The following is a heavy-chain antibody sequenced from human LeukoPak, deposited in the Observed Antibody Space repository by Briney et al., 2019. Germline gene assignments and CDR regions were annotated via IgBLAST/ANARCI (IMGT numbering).Heavy chain of an antibody. J-gene: IGHJ6*02. CDR2: INPGNGDT. CDR1: GYTFTNYA. Sequence: ASVKVSCKGSGYTFTNYAVHWVRQAPGQRLEWLGWINPGNGDTKYSQKFQGRVTITRDTSASTAYMELSSLRSEDTAVYYCARYDYYYGMDVWGQGTTVTVSS. V-gene: IGHV1-3*01. CDR3: ARYDYYYGMDV.